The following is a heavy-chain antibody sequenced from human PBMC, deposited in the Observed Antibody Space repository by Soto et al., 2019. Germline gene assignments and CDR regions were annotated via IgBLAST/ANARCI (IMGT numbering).Heavy chain of an antibody. D-gene: IGHD3-22*01. J-gene: IGHJ4*02. CDR1: GGSISRGSYY. V-gene: IGHV4-31*03. CDR2: IYYSGST. Sequence: TLSLTCTVSGGSISRGSYYWSWIRQHPGEGLEWFGYIYYSGSTYSNPSLKSRFTTSVDTSKNQFSLKLSSVTAADTAVYYCARGGGYYDAEGYFDYWGQGTLVS. CDR3: ARGGGYYDAEGYFDY.